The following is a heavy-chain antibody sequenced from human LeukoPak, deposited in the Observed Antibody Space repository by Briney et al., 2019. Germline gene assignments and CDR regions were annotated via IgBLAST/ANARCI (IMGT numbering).Heavy chain of an antibody. Sequence: ASVKVSCKASGYTFTSYDINWVRQATGQGLEWMGWMNPNSGNTGYAQKFQGRVTMTRNTSISTGYMELSSLRSEDTAVYYCARVHKLRFLEWLPYARQGSDYWGQGTLVTVSS. J-gene: IGHJ4*02. V-gene: IGHV1-8*01. CDR1: GYTFTSYD. CDR3: ARVHKLRFLEWLPYARQGSDY. CDR2: MNPNSGNT. D-gene: IGHD3-3*01.